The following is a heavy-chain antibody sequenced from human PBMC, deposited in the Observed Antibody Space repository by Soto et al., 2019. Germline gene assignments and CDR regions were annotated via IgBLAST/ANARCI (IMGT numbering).Heavy chain of an antibody. V-gene: IGHV4-30-4*01. D-gene: IGHD3-9*01. CDR3: ARDHGTYYDILTGPAGWFDP. CDR2: IYYSGST. CDR1: GGSISSGDYY. Sequence: QVQLQESGPGLVKPSQTLSLTCTVSGGSISSGDYYWSWIRQPPGKGLEWIGYIYYSGSTYYNPSLHRRVTISVDTSKTQFSLKLSSVTAADTAVYYCARDHGTYYDILTGPAGWFDPWGQGTLVTVSS. J-gene: IGHJ5*02.